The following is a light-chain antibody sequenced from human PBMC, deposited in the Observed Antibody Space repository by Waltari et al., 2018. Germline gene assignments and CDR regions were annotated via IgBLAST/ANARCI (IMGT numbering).Light chain of an antibody. J-gene: IGKJ1*01. CDR3: QQYNDWPRT. Sequence: EIVMTQSPATLSVSPGERATLSCRASQSVSSNLAWYQQRPGQAPRPLISGASTRATGIPARFSGSGSGTEFTLTISILQSEDFAVYYCQQYNDWPRTFGQGTRVEVK. CDR1: QSVSSN. V-gene: IGKV3-15*01. CDR2: GAS.